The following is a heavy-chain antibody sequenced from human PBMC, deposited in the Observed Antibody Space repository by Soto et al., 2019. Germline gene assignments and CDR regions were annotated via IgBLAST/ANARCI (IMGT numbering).Heavy chain of an antibody. J-gene: IGHJ4*02. CDR3: ARGSSPVDFDY. V-gene: IGHV1-18*01. CDR2: INTYNGNT. CDR1: GYTFTDYG. D-gene: IGHD6-13*01. Sequence: ASVQVSCKASGYTFTDYGFNWVRQAPGQGLEWMGWINTYNGNTNYAQRLQGRVTLTTDTSTRTAYMELRSLTSDDTAVYYCARGSSPVDFDYWGQGTLVTVSS.